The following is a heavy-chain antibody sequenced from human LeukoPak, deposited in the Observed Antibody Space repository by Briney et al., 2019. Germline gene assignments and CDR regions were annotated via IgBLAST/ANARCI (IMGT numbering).Heavy chain of an antibody. CDR3: ARHLRGYSAYDPLDQ. D-gene: IGHD5-12*01. CDR1: GYTFSNYW. Sequence: GESLKISCTGSGYTFSNYWIVWVRQMPGKGLEWMGIIYPGDSETSYSPSFQGQVTISADKSISTAYLQWSSLRASDTAMYYCARHLRGYSAYDPLDQWGQGTLVIVSS. V-gene: IGHV5-51*01. CDR2: IYPGDSET. J-gene: IGHJ4*02.